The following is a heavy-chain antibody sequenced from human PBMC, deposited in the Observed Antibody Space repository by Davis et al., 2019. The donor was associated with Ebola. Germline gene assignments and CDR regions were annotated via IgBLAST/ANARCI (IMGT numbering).Heavy chain of an antibody. Sequence: GESLKTSCAASGFTFSSYGMHWVRQAPGKGLEWVAVISYDGSNKYYADSVKGRFTISRDNSKNTLYLQMNSLRAEDTAVYYCAKDHRRDGYIDYWGQGTLVTVSS. V-gene: IGHV3-30*18. CDR2: ISYDGSNK. J-gene: IGHJ4*02. CDR3: AKDHRRDGYIDY. D-gene: IGHD5-24*01. CDR1: GFTFSSYG.